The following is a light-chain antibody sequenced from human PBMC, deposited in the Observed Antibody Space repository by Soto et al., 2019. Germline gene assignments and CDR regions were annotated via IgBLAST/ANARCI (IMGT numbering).Light chain of an antibody. CDR3: QHYNSLSS. Sequence: DIQMTQSPSTLSASVGDRVTITCRASQSISRYLAWYQKKPGEAPKLLIYDASSLQSGVSSRFSASGSGTEFSLSISSLQPDDLATYYCQHYNSLSSFGPGNKVEIK. CDR1: QSISRY. J-gene: IGKJ3*01. CDR2: DAS. V-gene: IGKV1-5*01.